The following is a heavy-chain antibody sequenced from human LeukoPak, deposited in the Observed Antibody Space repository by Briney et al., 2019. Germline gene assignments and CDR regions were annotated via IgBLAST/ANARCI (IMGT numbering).Heavy chain of an antibody. CDR1: GGTFSSYA. D-gene: IGHD3-16*02. CDR2: IIPIFGTA. V-gene: IGHV1-69*05. CDR3: ARDYGDYVWGSYRS. J-gene: IGHJ4*02. Sequence: SSVKVSCKASGGTFSSYAISWVRQAPGQGLGWMGGIIPIFGTANYAQKSQGRVTITTDESTSTAYMELSSLRSEDTAVYYCARDYGDYVWGSYRSWGQGTLVTVSS.